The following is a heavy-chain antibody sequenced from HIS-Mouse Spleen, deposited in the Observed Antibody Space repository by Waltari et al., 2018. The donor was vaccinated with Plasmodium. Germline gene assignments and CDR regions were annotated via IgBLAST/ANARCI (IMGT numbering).Heavy chain of an antibody. D-gene: IGHD7-27*01. CDR2: IYSGGST. J-gene: IGHJ4*02. CDR1: GFTVSRTY. CDR3: ARAAIAWGSPYYFDY. V-gene: IGHV3-53*02. Sequence: EVQLVETGGGLIQPGGSLRLSGAASGFTVSRTYLSWVRQAPGKGLEWVSVIYSGGSTYYADSVKGRFTISRDNSKNTLYLQMNSLRAEDTAVYYCARAAIAWGSPYYFDYWGQGTLVTVSS.